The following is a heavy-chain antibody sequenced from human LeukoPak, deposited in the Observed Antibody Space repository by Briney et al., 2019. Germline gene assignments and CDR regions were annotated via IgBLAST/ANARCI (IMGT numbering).Heavy chain of an antibody. Sequence: ASVKVSCKASGYTFINYGISWVRQAPGQGLEWMGWISPYNGNRNYARKLQGRVTMTTDTSTSTAYMELRSLRSDDTAVYYCARDESYGDYNNWFDPWGQGTLVTVSS. V-gene: IGHV1-18*01. J-gene: IGHJ5*02. D-gene: IGHD4-17*01. CDR1: GYTFINYG. CDR2: ISPYNGNR. CDR3: ARDESYGDYNNWFDP.